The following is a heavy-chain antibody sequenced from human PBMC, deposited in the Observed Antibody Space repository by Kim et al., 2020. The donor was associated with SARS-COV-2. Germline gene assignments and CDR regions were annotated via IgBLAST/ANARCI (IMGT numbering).Heavy chain of an antibody. D-gene: IGHD2-2*01. CDR3: ARHRHNTSVTFYWYFDF. J-gene: IGHJ2*01. V-gene: IGHV3-23*01. CDR1: RFTFSNFA. Sequence: GGSLRLSCAASRFTFSNFAMSWVRQAPGKGPEWVSGIFGSGSGTYYTDSVKGRFTISRDNSRNTLYLQMNNLRAEDTAGYFCARHRHNTSVTFYWYFDFWGHGTLVAVSS. CDR2: IFGSGSGT.